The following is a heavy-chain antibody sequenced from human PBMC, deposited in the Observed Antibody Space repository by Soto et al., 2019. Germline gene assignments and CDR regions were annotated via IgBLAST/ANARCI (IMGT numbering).Heavy chain of an antibody. Sequence: QVQLVQSGAEVKKPGSSVKVSCKASGGTFSSDAISWVRQAPGQGLEWMGGIIPIYGTTTYAHKFQGRVTMTADKSTNTAYIELGSLRTEDTAVYYCARGRFPGRDWFGLLDYWGQGTLVTVSS. V-gene: IGHV1-69*14. CDR2: IIPIYGTT. CDR3: ARGRFPGRDWFGLLDY. CDR1: GGTFSSDA. D-gene: IGHD3-10*01. J-gene: IGHJ4*02.